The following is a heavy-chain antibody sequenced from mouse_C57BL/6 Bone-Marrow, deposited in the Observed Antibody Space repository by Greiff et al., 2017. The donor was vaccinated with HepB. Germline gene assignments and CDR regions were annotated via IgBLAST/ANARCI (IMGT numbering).Heavy chain of an antibody. J-gene: IGHJ2*01. V-gene: IGHV1-55*01. D-gene: IGHD1-1*01. CDR3: ARWRFITTGDYFDY. CDR2: IYPGSGST. Sequence: VQLQQPGAELVKPGASVKMSCKASGYTFTSYWITWVKQRPGQGLEWIGDIYPGSGSTNYNEKFKSKATLTVDTSSSTAYMQLSSLTSEDSAVYYCARWRFITTGDYFDYWGQGTTLTVSS. CDR1: GYTFTSYW.